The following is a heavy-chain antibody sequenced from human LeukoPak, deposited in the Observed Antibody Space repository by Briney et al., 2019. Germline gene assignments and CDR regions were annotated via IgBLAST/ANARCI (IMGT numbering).Heavy chain of an antibody. CDR3: AKSRGESRGASNY. CDR2: ISGSGDTT. V-gene: IGHV3-23*01. CDR1: GFTFGSYA. Sequence: GGSLRLSCAASGFTFGSYAMNWVRQAPGKGLEWVSFISGSGDTTYYADSVKGRFTISRDSSKNTLYLQMNSLRAEDTAVYYCAKSRGESRGASNYWGQGTLVTVSS. J-gene: IGHJ4*02. D-gene: IGHD1-26*01.